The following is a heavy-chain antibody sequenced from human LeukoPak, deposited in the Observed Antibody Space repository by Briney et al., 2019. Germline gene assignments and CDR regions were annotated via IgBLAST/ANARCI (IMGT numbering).Heavy chain of an antibody. D-gene: IGHD3/OR15-3a*01. Sequence: SETLSLTCTVSGGSVSSGSYYWSWIRQPPGKGLEWIGYIYYSGSTNYNPSLKSRVTISVDTSKNQFSLKLTSVTAGDTAVYYCARVHYWTGPTNWFDPWGQGTLVTVSS. CDR2: IYYSGST. CDR1: GGSVSSGSYY. V-gene: IGHV4-61*01. J-gene: IGHJ5*02. CDR3: ARVHYWTGPTNWFDP.